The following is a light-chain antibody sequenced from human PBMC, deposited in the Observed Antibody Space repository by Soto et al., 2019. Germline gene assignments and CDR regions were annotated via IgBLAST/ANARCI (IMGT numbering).Light chain of an antibody. CDR3: QQYNNWPPIT. V-gene: IGKV3-15*01. CDR1: QSVSIN. J-gene: IGKJ5*01. Sequence: EIVMTQSPSTLSVSPGERATLSCRASQSVSINLAWYQQKPGQAPRLLIYGASTRGTGIPARFSGSGSGTAFSPPISSLQSEDFAVYYCQQYNNWPPITFGPGTRLEIK. CDR2: GAS.